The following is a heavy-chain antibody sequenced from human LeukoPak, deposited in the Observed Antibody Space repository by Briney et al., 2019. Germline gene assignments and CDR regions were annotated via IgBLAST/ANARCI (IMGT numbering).Heavy chain of an antibody. CDR3: TTDPIVGAGAAFDI. D-gene: IGHD1-26*01. CDR2: IKSKTDGGTT. J-gene: IGHJ3*02. Sequence: PGGSLRLSCAASGFTFSNAWMNWVRQAPGKGLEWVGRIKSKTDGGTTDYAAPVKGRFTISRDDSKNTLYLQMNSLKTEDTAVYYCTTDPIVGAGAAFDIWGQGTMVTVSS. CDR1: GFTFSNAW. V-gene: IGHV3-15*07.